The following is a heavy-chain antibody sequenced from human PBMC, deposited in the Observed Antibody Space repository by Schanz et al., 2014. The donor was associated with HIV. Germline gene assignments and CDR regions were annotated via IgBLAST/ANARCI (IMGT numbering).Heavy chain of an antibody. CDR1: GFTFSSYG. Sequence: VQLVESGGGVVQPGKSLRLSCAASGFTFSSYGMHWVRQAPGKGLEWVSAISGSGDSTYYADSVKGRFTISRDNSKNTLYLQMNSLRAEDTAIYYCAKTSITLGMDVWGQGTTVTVSS. D-gene: IGHD1-20*01. V-gene: IGHV3-23*04. CDR2: ISGSGDST. CDR3: AKTSITLGMDV. J-gene: IGHJ6*02.